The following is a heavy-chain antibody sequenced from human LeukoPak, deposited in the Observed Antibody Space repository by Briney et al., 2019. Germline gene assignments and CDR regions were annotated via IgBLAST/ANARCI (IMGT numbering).Heavy chain of an antibody. CDR1: GFKFADAP. V-gene: IGHV3-43*01. D-gene: IGHD6-13*01. Sequence: GGSLRLSCTASGFKFADAPMHWVRQPPGKGLEWIALITWDATDSYYADSVKGRFTISRDDSRDTLYLQMNSLRSEDTALYYCAKDKGSSRRNANFHHWGQGTLVTVSS. CDR3: AKDKGSSRRNANFHH. CDR2: ITWDATDS. J-gene: IGHJ1*01.